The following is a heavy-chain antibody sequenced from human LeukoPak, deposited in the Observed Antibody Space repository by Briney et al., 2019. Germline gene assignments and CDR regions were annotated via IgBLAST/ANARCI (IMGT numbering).Heavy chain of an antibody. V-gene: IGHV1-8*01. CDR3: AKGSWIQLWSPFDY. CDR1: GYTFTSYD. CDR2: MNPNSGNT. J-gene: IGHJ4*02. Sequence: GASVKVSCKASGYTFTSYDINWVRQATGQGLEWMGWMNPNSGNTGYAQKFQGRVTMTRNTSISTAYMELSSLRAEGTAVYYCAKGSWIQLWSPFDYWGQGTLVTVSS. D-gene: IGHD5-18*01.